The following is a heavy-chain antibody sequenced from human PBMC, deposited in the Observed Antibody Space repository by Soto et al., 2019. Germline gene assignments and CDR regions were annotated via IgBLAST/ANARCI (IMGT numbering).Heavy chain of an antibody. CDR3: ARDTGAAVGAFDL. CDR1: GFTFRSYS. CDR2: ISSTSNSI. J-gene: IGHJ2*01. Sequence: EVQLVESGGGLVKPGGSLRLSCVASGFTFRSYSMKWVRQAPGKGLEWVSSISSTSNSIYQADSVKGRFTISRDNAKNSLYLHMNSLRPEDTAVYYCARDTGAAVGAFDLWGRGTLVTVSS. V-gene: IGHV3-21*01. D-gene: IGHD6-13*01.